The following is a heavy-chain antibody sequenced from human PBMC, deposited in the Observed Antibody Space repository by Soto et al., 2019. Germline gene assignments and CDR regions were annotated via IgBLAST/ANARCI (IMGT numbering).Heavy chain of an antibody. J-gene: IGHJ6*02. CDR2: SIPIFGTA. CDR3: ARGRGYSGDDHYYYFDMDV. Sequence: ASVKVSCKASGGTFNNYPITWVRQAPGEGLEWMGGSIPIFGTANYAQKFQGRVTISVDESTSTAYMELSSLRSEDTAVYYCARGRGYSGDDHYYYFDMDVWGQGTTVTVSS. V-gene: IGHV1-69*13. CDR1: GGTFNNYP. D-gene: IGHD5-12*01.